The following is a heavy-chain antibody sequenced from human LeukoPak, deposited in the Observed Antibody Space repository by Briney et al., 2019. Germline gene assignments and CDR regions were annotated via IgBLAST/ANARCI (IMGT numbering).Heavy chain of an antibody. Sequence: GTSLRLSCAASGFTFSNNDMYWVRQAPGKGLEWVAVISFDGNNKYYPDSVKGRFTISRDNSKSTLYLQMHSLRADDTATYYCARGRYKNGWDLLNYFDSWGQGTLVTVSS. D-gene: IGHD6-19*01. CDR3: ARGRYKNGWDLLNYFDS. CDR2: ISFDGNNK. CDR1: GFTFSNND. V-gene: IGHV3-30-3*01. J-gene: IGHJ4*02.